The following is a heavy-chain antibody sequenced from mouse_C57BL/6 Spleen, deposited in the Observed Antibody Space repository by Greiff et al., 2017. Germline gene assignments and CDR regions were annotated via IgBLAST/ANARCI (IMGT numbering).Heavy chain of an antibody. CDR3: AREGDGYYVLDY. CDR2: ISYDGSN. Sequence: EVKLMESGPGLVKPSQSLSLTCSVTGYSITSGYYWNWIRQFPGNKLEWMGYISYDGSNNYNPSLKNRITITRDTSKNQFFLKLNSVTTEDTATYYCAREGDGYYVLDYWGQGTTLTVSS. V-gene: IGHV3-6*01. D-gene: IGHD2-3*01. J-gene: IGHJ2*01. CDR1: GYSITSGYY.